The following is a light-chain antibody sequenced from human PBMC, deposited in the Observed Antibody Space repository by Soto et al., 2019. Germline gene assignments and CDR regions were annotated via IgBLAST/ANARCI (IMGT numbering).Light chain of an antibody. J-gene: IGKJ3*01. V-gene: IGKV3-20*01. CDR3: QQYDTSPVVT. CDR2: GAS. Sequence: EIVLTQSPGTLSLSPGERATLSCRASQRVSNNYLAWYQQKPGQAPRLLIYGASSRTTGIPDRFSGSGSGTDFTLTISRLEPEDFAVYYCQQYDTSPVVTVGPGTKVDIK. CDR1: QRVSNNY.